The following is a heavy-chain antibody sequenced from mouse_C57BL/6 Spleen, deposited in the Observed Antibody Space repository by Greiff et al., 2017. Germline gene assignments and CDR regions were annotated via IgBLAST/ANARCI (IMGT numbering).Heavy chain of an antibody. CDR1: GYTFTSYW. Sequence: QVQLQQSGAELVRPGSSVKLSCKASGYTFTSYWMHWVKQRPIQGLEWIGNIDPSDSETHYNQKFKDKATLTVDKSSSTAYMQLSSLTSEDSAVYYCARSGYGSSLYAMDYWGQGTSVTVSS. V-gene: IGHV1-52*01. CDR3: ARSGYGSSLYAMDY. CDR2: IDPSDSET. D-gene: IGHD1-1*01. J-gene: IGHJ4*01.